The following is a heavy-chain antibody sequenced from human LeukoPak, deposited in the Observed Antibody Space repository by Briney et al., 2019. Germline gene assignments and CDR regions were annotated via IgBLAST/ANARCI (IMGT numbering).Heavy chain of an antibody. CDR2: ITRPGTTT. V-gene: IGHV3-48*04. CDR3: ARVRQWELLWDY. Sequence: GGSLRLSCATSGFTFSAYSLSWVRQAPGKGLEWVSHITRPGTTTYYAESVRGRFTISRDNAKNSLYLQMNSLRAEDTAVYYCARVRQWELLWDYWGQGTLVTVSS. CDR1: GFTFSAYS. J-gene: IGHJ4*02. D-gene: IGHD1-26*01.